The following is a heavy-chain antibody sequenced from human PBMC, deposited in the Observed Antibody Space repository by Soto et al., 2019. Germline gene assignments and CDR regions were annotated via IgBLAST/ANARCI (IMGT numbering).Heavy chain of an antibody. V-gene: IGHV3-33*01. CDR2: IWYDGSNK. D-gene: IGHD3-22*01. Sequence: QVQLAESGGGVVQPGRSLRLSCAASGFTFSSYGMHWVRQAPGKGLEWVAVIWYDGSNKYYADSVKGRFTISRDNSKNTLYLQMNSLRAEDTAVYYCARDQGYYDSSGYYSTLDYWGQGTLVTVSS. CDR1: GFTFSSYG. J-gene: IGHJ4*02. CDR3: ARDQGYYDSSGYYSTLDY.